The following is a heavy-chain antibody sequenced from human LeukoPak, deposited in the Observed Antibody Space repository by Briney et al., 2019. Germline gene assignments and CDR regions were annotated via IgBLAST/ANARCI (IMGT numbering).Heavy chain of an antibody. CDR3: AKGGAYYYGTSGYYDY. D-gene: IGHD3-22*01. CDR1: GFTFSNYW. J-gene: IGHJ4*02. Sequence: PGGSLRLSCAASGFTFSNYWMHWVRQAPGKGLVWVSRTNTDWGSTTYADSVKGRFTTSRDNAKNTLFLQMNGLGDEATAVYYLAKGGAYYYGTSGYYDYWGQGTLVTVSS. CDR2: TNTDWGST. V-gene: IGHV3-74*01.